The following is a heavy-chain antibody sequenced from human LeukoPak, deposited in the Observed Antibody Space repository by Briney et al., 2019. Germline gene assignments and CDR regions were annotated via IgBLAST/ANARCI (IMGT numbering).Heavy chain of an antibody. Sequence: PGGSLRLSCAASGFTFSSYAMSWVRQVPGKGLEWVSSISSSSSYIYYADSVKGRFTISRDNAKNSLYLQMNSLRAEDTAVYYCARDPWPEGEVPAAKNWFDPWGQGTLVTVSS. CDR3: ARDPWPEGEVPAAKNWFDP. CDR1: GFTFSSYA. CDR2: ISSSSSYI. J-gene: IGHJ5*02. D-gene: IGHD2-2*01. V-gene: IGHV3-21*01.